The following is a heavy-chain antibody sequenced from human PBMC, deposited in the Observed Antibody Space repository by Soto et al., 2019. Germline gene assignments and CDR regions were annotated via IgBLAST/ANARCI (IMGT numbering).Heavy chain of an antibody. CDR1: GFTFSNYA. CDR2: ISSDGHHK. Sequence: QVQLMESGGGVVQPGRSLRLSCEASGFTFSNYAMHWVRQPPGRGLEWVAVISSDGHHKYYADSVKGRFTISRDNSKDTLYLQMNSLRPEDAAVYFCERGLVVVVKQDWFDPWGQGTLVTVSS. CDR3: ERGLVVVVKQDWFDP. V-gene: IGHV3-30-3*01. D-gene: IGHD3-22*01. J-gene: IGHJ5*02.